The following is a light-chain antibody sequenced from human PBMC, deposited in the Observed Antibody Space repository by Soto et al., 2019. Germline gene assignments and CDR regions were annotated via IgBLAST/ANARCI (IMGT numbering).Light chain of an antibody. J-gene: IGKJ4*01. CDR3: QQSYRTPLT. CDR1: ESIYKF. CDR2: AAS. Sequence: DVPMTQSPSSLSGFAGDRVTISCRASESIYKFLNWYQQKPGKAPTLLINAASNLQSGVPSRFSGTGSGTDFTLTITSLQPEDFATYYCQQSYRTPLTFGGGTKVEI. V-gene: IGKV1-39*01.